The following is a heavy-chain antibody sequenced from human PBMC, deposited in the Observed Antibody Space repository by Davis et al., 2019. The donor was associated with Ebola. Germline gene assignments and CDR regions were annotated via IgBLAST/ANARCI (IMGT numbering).Heavy chain of an antibody. V-gene: IGHV3-15*05. CDR2: IKSKTDGGTI. Sequence: PGGSLRLSCAASGFTFSKAWMSWVRQAPGKGLEWVGRIKSKTDGGTIDYAAPVKGRFTISRDDSKNTLFLQMNTLRAEDTAVYYCARAKYYGMDVWGKGTTVTVSS. CDR3: ARAKYYGMDV. D-gene: IGHD6-6*01. CDR1: GFTFSKAW. J-gene: IGHJ6*04.